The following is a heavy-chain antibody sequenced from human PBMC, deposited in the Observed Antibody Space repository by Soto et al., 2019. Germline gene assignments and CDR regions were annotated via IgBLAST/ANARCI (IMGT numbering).Heavy chain of an antibody. CDR3: ARQDRVVAEGRWFDP. D-gene: IGHD2-15*01. CDR1: NGSISSSDYY. J-gene: IGHJ5*02. V-gene: IGHV4-39*01. Sequence: SETLSLTCTVSNGSISSSDYYWGWIRQPPGKGLEWIATIYYSGSIYYNPSLKGRISISVDTSKNQFSLKLSSVTAADTAVYYCARQDRVVAEGRWFDPWGQGTLVTVSS. CDR2: IYYSGSI.